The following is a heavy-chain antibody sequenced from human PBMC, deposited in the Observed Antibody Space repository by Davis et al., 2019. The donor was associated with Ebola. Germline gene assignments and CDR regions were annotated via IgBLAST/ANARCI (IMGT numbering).Heavy chain of an antibody. J-gene: IGHJ6*02. CDR1: GYTFTSYA. CDR3: ARGLGYDFWSGYLPGTLYYYGMDV. CDR2: INAGNGNT. Sequence: AASVKVSCKASGYTFTSYAMHWVRQAPGQRLEWMGWINAGNGNTKYSQKFQGRVTITRDTSASTAYMELSSLRSEDTAVYYCARGLGYDFWSGYLPGTLYYYGMDVWGQGTTVTVSS. D-gene: IGHD3-3*01. V-gene: IGHV1-3*01.